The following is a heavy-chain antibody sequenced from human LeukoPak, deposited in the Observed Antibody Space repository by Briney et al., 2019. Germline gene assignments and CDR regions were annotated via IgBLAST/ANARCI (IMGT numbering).Heavy chain of an antibody. CDR3: ARDSRSTAWPFGY. CDR2: VSGSGDST. V-gene: IGHV3-23*01. CDR1: GFTFSSYA. J-gene: IGHJ4*02. Sequence: PGGSLRLSCVASGFTFSSYAMTWVRQAPGKGLEWVSIVSGSGDSTYYADSMKGRFTISRDNSKNTLFLQINSLRVDDTAVYYCARDSRSTAWPFGYWGQGAMVTFSS. D-gene: IGHD2-21*02.